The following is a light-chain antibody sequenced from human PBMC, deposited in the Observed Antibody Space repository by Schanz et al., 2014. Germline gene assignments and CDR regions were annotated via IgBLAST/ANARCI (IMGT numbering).Light chain of an antibody. J-gene: IGKJ5*01. Sequence: EIMMTQSPATLSVSPGERATLSCRASQTVSSNLAWYQQKPGQAPRLLIYGASTRPTGIPARFSGSGSGTDSTLTISSTEPEDFAVYFCQQRWDWPQGITSGQGTRLEIK. V-gene: IGKV3-15*01. CDR3: QQRWDWPQGIT. CDR1: QTVSSN. CDR2: GAS.